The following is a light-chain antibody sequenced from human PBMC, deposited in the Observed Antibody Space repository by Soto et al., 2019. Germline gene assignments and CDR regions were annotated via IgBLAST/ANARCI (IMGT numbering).Light chain of an antibody. CDR1: QGISTY. V-gene: IGKV1-12*01. Sequence: DIQMTQSPSSLSASVGNRVTITCRVSQGISTYLTWYQQKPGKAPKLLIYAASSLQSGVPSRFSGSGSGTDFTLTISSLQPEDFATYYCQQANSFPITFGQGTRLEI. CDR3: QQANSFPIT. J-gene: IGKJ5*01. CDR2: AAS.